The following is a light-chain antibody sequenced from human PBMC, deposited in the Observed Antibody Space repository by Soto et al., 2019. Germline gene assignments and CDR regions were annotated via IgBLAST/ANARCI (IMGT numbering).Light chain of an antibody. Sequence: QSALTQPASVSGSPGQSITISFTGTSSDVGGYNYVSWYQQQPGKAPKLMIYDVSNRPSGVSNRFSGSKSGNTASLTISGLQAEDEADYYCSSYTSSSTLDVVFGGGTKLTVL. V-gene: IGLV2-14*01. CDR1: SSDVGGYNY. CDR3: SSYTSSSTLDVV. J-gene: IGLJ2*01. CDR2: DVS.